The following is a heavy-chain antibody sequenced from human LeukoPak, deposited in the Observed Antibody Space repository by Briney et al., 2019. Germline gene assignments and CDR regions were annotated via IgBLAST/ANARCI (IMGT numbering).Heavy chain of an antibody. J-gene: IGHJ4*02. CDR1: GGSISSGGYY. CDR3: ARRRYFDWLAEEGFDY. CDR2: IYYSGST. D-gene: IGHD3-9*01. V-gene: IGHV4-31*03. Sequence: SETLSLTCTVSGGSISSGGYYWSWIRQHPGKGLEWIGYIYYSGSTYYNPSLKSRVTISVHTSKNQFSLKLSSVTAADTAVYYCARRRYFDWLAEEGFDYWGQGTLVTVSS.